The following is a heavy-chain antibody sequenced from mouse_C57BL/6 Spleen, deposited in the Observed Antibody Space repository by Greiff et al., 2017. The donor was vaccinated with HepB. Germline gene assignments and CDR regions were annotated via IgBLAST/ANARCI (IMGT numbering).Heavy chain of an antibody. D-gene: IGHD1-1*01. CDR1: GFNIKDYY. CDR2: IDPEDGET. Sequence: EVKLQQSGAELVKPGASVKLSCTASGFNIKDYYMHWVKQRTEQGLEWIGRIDPEDGETKYAPKFQGKATITADTSSNTAYLQLSSLTSEDTAVYYCAREALITTVVDWYFDVWGTGTTGTVSS. V-gene: IGHV14-2*01. CDR3: AREALITTVVDWYFDV. J-gene: IGHJ1*03.